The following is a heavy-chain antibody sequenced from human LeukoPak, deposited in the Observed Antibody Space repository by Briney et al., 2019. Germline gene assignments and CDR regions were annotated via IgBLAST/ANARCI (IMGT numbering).Heavy chain of an antibody. Sequence: ASVKVSCKASGYTFTGYYMHWVRQAPGQGPEWMGWINPYSGGTNYARKFQGRVTMTRDTSISTAYMELSRLRSDDTAVYYCAHEALLCSSTSCNPGAFDIWGQGTMVTVSS. J-gene: IGHJ3*02. CDR1: GYTFTGYY. CDR3: AHEALLCSSTSCNPGAFDI. CDR2: INPYSGGT. D-gene: IGHD2-2*01. V-gene: IGHV1-2*02.